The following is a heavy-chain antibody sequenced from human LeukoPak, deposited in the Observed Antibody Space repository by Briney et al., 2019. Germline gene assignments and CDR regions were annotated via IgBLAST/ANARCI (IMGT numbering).Heavy chain of an antibody. CDR2: LSYDGSNE. V-gene: IGHV3-30-3*01. CDR1: GFTFSRYA. CDR3: AREAEAFDI. Sequence: GGSLRLSCAASGFTFSRYAMHWVRQAPGKGLEWVAVLSYDGSNEYYADSVKGRFTISRDNSKNTLYLQMNSLRPEDTAVYYCAREAEAFDIWGQGTMVTVSS. J-gene: IGHJ3*02.